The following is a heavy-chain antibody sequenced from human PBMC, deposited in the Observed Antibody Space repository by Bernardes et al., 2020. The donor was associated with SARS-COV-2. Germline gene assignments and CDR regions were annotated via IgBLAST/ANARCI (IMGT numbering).Heavy chain of an antibody. CDR2: IVGSGGTT. CDR1: GFTFSSYA. J-gene: IGHJ3*01. V-gene: IGHV3-23*01. D-gene: IGHD3-22*01. Sequence: GGSLRLSCAASGFTFSSYAMSWVRLAPGQGLEWVSTIVGSGGTTYYSDSVKGRFSISRDNSKKTMFLQMSCLRADDTAVYYCAGDLRYHHDGSGPDLWGPGTMVRVS. CDR3: AGDLRYHHDGSGPDL.